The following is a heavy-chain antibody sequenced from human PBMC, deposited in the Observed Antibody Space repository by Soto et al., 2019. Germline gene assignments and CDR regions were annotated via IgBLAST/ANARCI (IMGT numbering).Heavy chain of an antibody. Sequence: QLQLQESGPGLVKPSETLSLTCTVSGGSNSSSSYFWGCIRQPPGKGLEWIGTVYYSGSTYYNPSLRSRVTISVDTSKNQFSLKLSTVTAADTAVYYCVRRGGAVAGTSRFDSWGQGMLVTVSS. CDR1: GGSNSSSSYF. CDR3: VRRGGAVAGTSRFDS. J-gene: IGHJ4*02. CDR2: VYYSGST. V-gene: IGHV4-39*01. D-gene: IGHD6-19*01.